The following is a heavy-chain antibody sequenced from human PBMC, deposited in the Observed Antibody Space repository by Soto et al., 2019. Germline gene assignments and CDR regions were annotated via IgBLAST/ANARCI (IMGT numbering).Heavy chain of an antibody. D-gene: IGHD3-22*01. CDR3: ARGLWYYYDSSGYQY. Sequence: SETLSLTCTVSGGSVTSSSYYWSWIRQPPGKGLEWIGEINHSGSTNYNPSLKSRVTISVDTSKNQFSLKLSSVTAADTAVYYCARGLWYYYDSSGYQYWGQGTLVTVSS. CDR2: INHSGST. CDR1: GGSVTSSSYY. V-gene: IGHV4-39*07. J-gene: IGHJ4*02.